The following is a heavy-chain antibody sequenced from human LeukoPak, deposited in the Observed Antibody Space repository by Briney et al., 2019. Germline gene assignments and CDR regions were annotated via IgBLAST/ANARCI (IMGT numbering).Heavy chain of an antibody. CDR3: ARDDGGYCSSTSCRPPFAYYYYGMDV. D-gene: IGHD2-2*01. J-gene: IGHJ6*02. CDR2: ISYDGSNK. Sequence: GSLRLSCTASGFTFGGYVMSWFRQAPGKGLEWVAVISYDGSNKYYADSVKGRFTISRDNSKNTLYLQMNSLRAEDTAVYYCARDDGGYCSSTSCRPPFAYYYYGMDVWGQGTTVTVSS. CDR1: GFTFGGYV. V-gene: IGHV3-30-3*01.